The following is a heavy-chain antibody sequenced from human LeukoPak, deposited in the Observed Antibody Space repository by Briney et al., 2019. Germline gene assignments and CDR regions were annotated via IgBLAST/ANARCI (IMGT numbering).Heavy chain of an antibody. D-gene: IGHD2-15*01. CDR3: TRRGYCSGGSCYDDY. CDR2: IRSKANSYAT. V-gene: IGHV3-73*01. CDR1: GFTFSGSA. Sequence: GGSLRLSCAASGFTFSGSAMHWVRQASGKGLEWVGRIRSKANSYATAYAASVKGRFTISRDDSKNTAYLQMNSLKTEDTAVYYCTRRGYCSGGSCYDDYWGQGTLVTVSS. J-gene: IGHJ4*02.